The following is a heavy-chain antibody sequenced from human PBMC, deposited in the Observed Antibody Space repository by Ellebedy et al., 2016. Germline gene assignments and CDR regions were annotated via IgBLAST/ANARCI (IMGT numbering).Heavy chain of an antibody. CDR3: ASFPLMKAGGGSEYDY. CDR1: GFTFSSNS. CDR2: ISSGSSSI. V-gene: IGHV3-48*02. Sequence: GGSLRLSCAASGFTFSSNSMNWVRQAPGKGLDWVSYISSGSSSIYYADSVKGRFTISRDNAKNSLYLQMNRMRDEDTAVYYCASFPLMKAGGGSEYDYWGQGTLVTVSS. J-gene: IGHJ4*02. D-gene: IGHD2-15*01.